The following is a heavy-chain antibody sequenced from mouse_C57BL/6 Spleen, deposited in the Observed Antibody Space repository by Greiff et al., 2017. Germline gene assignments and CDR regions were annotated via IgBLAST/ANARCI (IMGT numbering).Heavy chain of an antibody. CDR2: IYIGNGYT. CDR3: ARSKHYYGSSYDAMDY. D-gene: IGHD1-1*01. CDR1: GYTFTSYG. V-gene: IGHV1-58*01. Sequence: DVKLQESGAELVRPGSSVKMSCKTSGYTFTSYGINWVKQRPGQGLEWIGYIYIGNGYTEYNEKFKGKATLTSDTSSSTAYMQLSSLTSEDSAIYFCARSKHYYGSSYDAMDYWGQGTSVTVSS. J-gene: IGHJ4*01.